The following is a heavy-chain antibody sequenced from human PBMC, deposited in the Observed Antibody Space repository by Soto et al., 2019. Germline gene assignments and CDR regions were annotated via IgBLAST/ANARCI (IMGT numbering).Heavy chain of an antibody. Sequence: QVQLVETGGGVVQPGRSLRLSCAASGFTFNNYAMHWVRQAPGKGLEWVAVISYDGSDEHYADSVKGRFTASRDNSKNTLYLQMNSLTVEDTAVYYCARDMRNSWYAGFWGQGTLVTVSS. J-gene: IGHJ4*02. CDR2: ISYDGSDE. CDR3: ARDMRNSWYAGF. V-gene: IGHV3-30*03. D-gene: IGHD6-13*01. CDR1: GFTFNNYA.